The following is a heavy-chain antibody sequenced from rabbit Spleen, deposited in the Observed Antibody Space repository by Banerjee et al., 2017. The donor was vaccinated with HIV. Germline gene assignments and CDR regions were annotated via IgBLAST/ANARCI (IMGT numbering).Heavy chain of an antibody. D-gene: IGHD4-2*01. CDR3: ARDAAGREDFNL. CDR2: IDVTKSGTT. Sequence: QEQLVEYGGDLVKPGASLTLTCKASGLDLSSNYWICWVRQAPGKGLEWIACIDVTKSGTTYYTTWAKGRFTISKTSSTTVTLQMTSLTAADTATYFCARDAAGREDFNLWGPGTLVTVS. CDR1: GLDLSSNYW. V-gene: IGHV1S45*01. J-gene: IGHJ4*01.